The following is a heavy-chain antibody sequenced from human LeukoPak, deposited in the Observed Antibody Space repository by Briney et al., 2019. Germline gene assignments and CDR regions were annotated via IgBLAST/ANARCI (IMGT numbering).Heavy chain of an antibody. V-gene: IGHV3-20*04. D-gene: IGHD2-15*01. CDR1: RFTFDDYG. CDR3: AGSRGGFYDY. Sequence: GGSLRLSCAASRFTFDDYGMSWVRQAPGKGLEWVSGINWNGASTGYADSVKGRFTISRDNAKNTLYLQMNSLRAEDTAVYFCAGSRGGFYDYWGQGALVTVSS. CDR2: INWNGAST. J-gene: IGHJ4*02.